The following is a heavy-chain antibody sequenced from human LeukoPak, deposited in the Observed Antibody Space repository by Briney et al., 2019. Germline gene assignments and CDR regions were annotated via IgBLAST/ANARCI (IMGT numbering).Heavy chain of an antibody. CDR1: GGTFSSYA. CDR2: IIPLFGTA. J-gene: IGHJ6*03. CDR3: ARNRDSSGNYYYYMDV. V-gene: IGHV1-69*06. Sequence: SVKVSCKASGGTFSSYAISWVRQAPGQEFEWMGGIIPLFGTANYAQKLQGRVTITAEKSTSTAYMELSSLRSEDTAVYYCARNRDSSGNYYYYMDVWGKGTSVTVSS. D-gene: IGHD6-19*01.